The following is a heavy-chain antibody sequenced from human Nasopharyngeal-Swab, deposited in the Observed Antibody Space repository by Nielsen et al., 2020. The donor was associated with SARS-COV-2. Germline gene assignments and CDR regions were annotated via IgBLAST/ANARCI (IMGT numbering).Heavy chain of an antibody. J-gene: IGHJ4*02. CDR2: ISTNGGGA. V-gene: IGHV1-46*01. D-gene: IGHD3-3*01. CDR1: GYTFISYY. Sequence: SVHVSCHASGYTFISYYIHWVRQAPSEGLAWMGVISTNGGGARYAQKFQGRVTMTSDASTSTVYMELSSLRSEDTAVYYCARGIGYHEFWSGYIDYWGQGTLVTVSS. CDR3: ARGIGYHEFWSGYIDY.